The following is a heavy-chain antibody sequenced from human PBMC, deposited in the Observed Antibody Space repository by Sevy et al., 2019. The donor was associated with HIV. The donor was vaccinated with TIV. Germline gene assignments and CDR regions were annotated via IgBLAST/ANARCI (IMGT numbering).Heavy chain of an antibody. CDR1: GFTFSIFG. V-gene: IGHV3-48*02. J-gene: IGHJ4*02. Sequence: GGSLRLSCAASGFTFSIFGLDWVRQAPGKGLEWVSYIRGSSGSYMPYYADSVKGRFTISRDNAKNSLYLQMNSLRDEDTAVYYCTRNRGYHTFDHWGQGTLVTVSS. CDR2: IRGSSGSY. D-gene: IGHD5-12*01. CDR3: TRNRGYHTFDH.